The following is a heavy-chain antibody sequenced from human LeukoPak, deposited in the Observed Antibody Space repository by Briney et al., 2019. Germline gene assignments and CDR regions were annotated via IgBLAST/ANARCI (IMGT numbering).Heavy chain of an antibody. CDR3: ARWGRHYYDSSGYSNDAFDI. Sequence: ASVKVSCKASGYXFTGYYMHWVRQAPGQGLEWMGWINPNSGGTNYAQKFQGRVTMTRDTSISTAYMELSRLRSDDTAVYYCARWGRHYYDSSGYSNDAFDIWGQGTMVTVSS. CDR2: INPNSGGT. CDR1: GYXFTGYY. V-gene: IGHV1-2*02. J-gene: IGHJ3*02. D-gene: IGHD3-22*01.